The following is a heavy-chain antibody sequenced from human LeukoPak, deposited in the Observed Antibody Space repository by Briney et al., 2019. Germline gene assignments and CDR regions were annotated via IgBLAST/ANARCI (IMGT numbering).Heavy chain of an antibody. CDR1: GYTLTELS. J-gene: IGHJ3*02. D-gene: IGHD4-17*01. CDR3: ATLNDYGDTNDAFDI. Sequence: ASVKVSCKVSGYTLTELSMHWVRQAPGKGLEWMGGFDPEDGETIYAQKFQGRVTMTEDTPTDTAYMELSSLRSEDTAVYYCATLNDYGDTNDAFDIWGQGTMVTVSS. CDR2: FDPEDGET. V-gene: IGHV1-24*01.